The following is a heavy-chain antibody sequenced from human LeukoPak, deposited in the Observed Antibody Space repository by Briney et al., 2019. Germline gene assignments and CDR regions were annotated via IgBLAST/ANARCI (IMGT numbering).Heavy chain of an antibody. J-gene: IGHJ4*02. D-gene: IGHD6-19*01. CDR3: AKDLGLYSSGWRYDY. CDR2: ISGSGGST. CDR1: GFTFSSYA. Sequence: PGGSLRLSCAASGFTFSSYAMSWVRQAPGKGLEWVSAISGSGGSTYYADSVKGRFTISRDNSKNTLYLQMNSLRAEDTAVYYCAKDLGLYSSGWRYDYWGQGTLVTVSS. V-gene: IGHV3-23*01.